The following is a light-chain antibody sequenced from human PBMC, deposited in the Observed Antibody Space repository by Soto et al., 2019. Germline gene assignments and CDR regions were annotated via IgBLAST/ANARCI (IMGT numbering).Light chain of an antibody. J-gene: IGKJ1*01. V-gene: IGKV1D-12*01. CDR2: AAS. CDR1: QAISTW. CDR3: QPANSFPRT. Sequence: DIQMTQSPSSVSASVGDRVTITCRASQAISTWLAWYQQKPGKAPKLLIYAASNLQTGVPSRFSGSGSGTDFTLTISSMQPEDFATSYCQPANSFPRTFGPGTKVEIK.